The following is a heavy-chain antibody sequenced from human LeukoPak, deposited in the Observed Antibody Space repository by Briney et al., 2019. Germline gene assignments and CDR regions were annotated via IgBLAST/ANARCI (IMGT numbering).Heavy chain of an antibody. J-gene: IGHJ4*02. CDR3: ARYVWGSYPTFEDY. D-gene: IGHD3-16*02. Sequence: SETLSLTCTVSVGSISSYYWSWIRQPPGKGLEWIGYISYSGNTNYNPSFKSQVTISVDTSNNQFSLKLSSVTAADTAVYYCARYVWGSYPTFEDYWGQGTLVTVSS. V-gene: IGHV4-59*01. CDR1: VGSISSYY. CDR2: ISYSGNT.